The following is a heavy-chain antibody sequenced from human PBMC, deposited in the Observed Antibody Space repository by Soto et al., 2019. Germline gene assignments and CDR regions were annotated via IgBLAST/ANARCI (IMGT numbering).Heavy chain of an antibody. CDR1: GGSISSSSYY. D-gene: IGHD3-10*01. V-gene: IGHV4-39*01. CDR3: ARQSLFTMVRGDISL. CDR2: TYYSGST. J-gene: IGHJ4*02. Sequence: SETLSLTCTVSGGSISSSSYYWGWIRQPPGKGLEWIGSTYYSGSTYYNPSLKSRVTISVDTSKNQFSLKLSSVTAADTAVYYCARQSLFTMVRGDISLWGQGTLVTVS.